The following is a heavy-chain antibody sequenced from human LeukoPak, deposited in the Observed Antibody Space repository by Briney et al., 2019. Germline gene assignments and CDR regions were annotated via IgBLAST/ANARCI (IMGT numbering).Heavy chain of an antibody. V-gene: IGHV4-39*01. CDR2: IYYSGST. D-gene: IGHD3-9*01. Sequence: SETLSLTCTVSGGSISSSSYYWGWIRQPPGKGLEWIGSIYYSGSTYYNPSLKSRVTISVDTSKNQFSLKLSSVTAADTAVYYCARGAILRYFDWLLLGAFDIWGQGTMVTVSS. J-gene: IGHJ3*02. CDR3: ARGAILRYFDWLLLGAFDI. CDR1: GGSISSSSYY.